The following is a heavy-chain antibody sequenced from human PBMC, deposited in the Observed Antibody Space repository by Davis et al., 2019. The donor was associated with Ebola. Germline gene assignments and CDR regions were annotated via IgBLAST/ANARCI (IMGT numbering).Heavy chain of an antibody. J-gene: IGHJ5*02. CDR1: GGSISSSSYY. CDR2: IYYSGST. D-gene: IGHD2-2*01. V-gene: IGHV4-39*01. CDR3: ARVVPAATTTPAWFDP. Sequence: GSLRLSCTVSGGSISSSSYYWGWIRQPPGKGLEWIGSIYYSGSTYYNPSLKSRVTISVDTSKNQFSLKLSSVTAADTAVYYCARVVPAATTTPAWFDPWGQGTLVTVSS.